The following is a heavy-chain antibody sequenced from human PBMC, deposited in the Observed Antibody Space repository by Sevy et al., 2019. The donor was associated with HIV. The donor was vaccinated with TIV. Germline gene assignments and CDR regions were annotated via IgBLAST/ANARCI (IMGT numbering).Heavy chain of an antibody. V-gene: IGHV3-23*01. CDR2: ISGSGGST. D-gene: IGHD6-13*01. J-gene: IGHJ6*02. CDR1: GFTFSTYA. CDR3: AKGDSTFYGLDV. Sequence: GGSLRLSCAASGFTFSTYAMSRVRQAPGKGLEWVSAISGSGGSTYYADSVMGRFTVSRDKSKSTLYLQMNSLRAEDTAVYYCAKGDSTFYGLDVWVQGTTVTVSS.